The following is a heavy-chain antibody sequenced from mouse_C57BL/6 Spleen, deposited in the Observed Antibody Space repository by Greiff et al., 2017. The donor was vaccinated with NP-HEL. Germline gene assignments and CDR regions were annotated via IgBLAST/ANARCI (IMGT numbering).Heavy chain of an antibody. V-gene: IGHV1-64*01. CDR3: ARPTFITTVVKDY. CDR1: GYTFTRYW. D-gene: IGHD1-1*01. J-gene: IGHJ2*01. CDR2: IHPNSGST. Sequence: QVQLQQPGAELVKPGASVKLSCKASGYTFTRYWMHWVKQRPGQGLEWIGMIHPNSGSTNYNEKFKSKATLTVDKSSRTPYMQLSSLTSEDSTVYNCARPTFITTVVKDYWGQGTTLTVSS.